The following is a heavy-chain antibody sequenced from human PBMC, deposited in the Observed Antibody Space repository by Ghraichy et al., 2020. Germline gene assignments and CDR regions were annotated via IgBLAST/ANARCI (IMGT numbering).Heavy chain of an antibody. Sequence: GGSLRLSCAASGFSFNDYGMTWVRQAPGKGLEWVSSINGGGDSPYYTDSVKGRFTISRDNSKNTLYLQMNSLRVEDTAVYYCVKGLRTESYYYFYALAIWGQGTTVTGSS. J-gene: IGHJ6*02. CDR3: VKGLRTESYYYFYALAI. V-gene: IGHV3-23*01. CDR2: INGGGDSP. D-gene: IGHD1-1*01. CDR1: GFSFNDYG.